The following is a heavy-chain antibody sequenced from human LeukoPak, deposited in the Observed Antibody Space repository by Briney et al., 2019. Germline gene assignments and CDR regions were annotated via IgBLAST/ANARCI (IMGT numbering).Heavy chain of an antibody. V-gene: IGHV3-23*01. CDR3: AKDRERTVEVFDY. D-gene: IGHD4-23*01. Sequence: GGSLRLSCAASGFTFSSYAMSWVLQAPGKGLEWVSAISGSGGSTYYADSVKGRFTISRDNSKNTLYLQMNSLRAEDTAVYYCAKDRERTVEVFDYWGQGTLVTVSS. CDR2: ISGSGGST. J-gene: IGHJ4*02. CDR1: GFTFSSYA.